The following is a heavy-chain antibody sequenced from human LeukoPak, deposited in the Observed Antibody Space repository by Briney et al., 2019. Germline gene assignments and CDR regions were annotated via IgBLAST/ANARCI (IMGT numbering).Heavy chain of an antibody. D-gene: IGHD3-22*01. V-gene: IGHV4-34*01. Sequence: LETLSHTCAVYGGSFSGYYWSWIRQPPGKGLEWIGEINHSGSTNYNPSLKSRVTISVDTSKNQFSLKLSSVTAADTAVYFCARGPRLYYYDSSGYYYYWGQGTLVTVSS. CDR2: INHSGST. CDR1: GGSFSGYY. J-gene: IGHJ4*02. CDR3: ARGPRLYYYDSSGYYYY.